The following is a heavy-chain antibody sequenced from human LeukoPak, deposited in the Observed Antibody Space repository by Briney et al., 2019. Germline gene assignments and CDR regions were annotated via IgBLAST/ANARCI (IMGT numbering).Heavy chain of an antibody. Sequence: GGSLRLSCAASEFTFSSYWMHWVRQAPGKGLVWVSRINSDGSSTSYADSVKGRFTISRDNAKNTLYLQMNSLRAEDTAVYYCAREGSLYYFDYWGQGTLVTVSS. V-gene: IGHV3-74*01. CDR3: AREGSLYYFDY. CDR2: INSDGSST. J-gene: IGHJ4*02. D-gene: IGHD3-10*01. CDR1: EFTFSSYW.